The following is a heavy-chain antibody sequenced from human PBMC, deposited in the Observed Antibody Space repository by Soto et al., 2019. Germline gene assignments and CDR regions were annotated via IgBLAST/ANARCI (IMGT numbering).Heavy chain of an antibody. J-gene: IGHJ6*03. D-gene: IGHD6-6*01. CDR1: GYTFTRYY. Sequence: ASVKVSCKASGYTFTRYYITWVRQATGQGLEWMGWMNPQTGNTAYAEKFQGRVTMTRSTSINTAYMELSALRSEDTAVYYCARLSEESSSSNYYYFYVDVWGKGSTVTVSS. CDR2: MNPQTGNT. V-gene: IGHV1-8*01. CDR3: ARLSEESSSSNYYYFYVDV.